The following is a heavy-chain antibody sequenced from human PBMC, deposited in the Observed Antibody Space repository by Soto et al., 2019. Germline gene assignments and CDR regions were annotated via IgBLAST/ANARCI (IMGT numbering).Heavy chain of an antibody. Sequence: QVQLVQSGAEVKKPGASVKVSCKASGYTFSSYGISWVRQAPGHGLQWVGWISAYNGNTNYAQKLQGRVTMTRDTSTTTAYMELRSLRSDDTAVYYCARSLGSSSWYDYWGQGTLVTVSS. CDR1: GYTFSSYG. J-gene: IGHJ4*02. CDR2: ISAYNGNT. V-gene: IGHV1-18*01. CDR3: ARSLGSSSWYDY. D-gene: IGHD6-13*01.